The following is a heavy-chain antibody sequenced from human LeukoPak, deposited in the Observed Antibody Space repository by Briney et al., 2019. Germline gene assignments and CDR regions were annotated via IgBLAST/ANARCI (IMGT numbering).Heavy chain of an antibody. D-gene: IGHD3-10*01. J-gene: IGHJ4*02. CDR1: GGSISSGDYY. CDR2: IYYSGST. Sequence: SETLSLTCTVSGGSISSGDYYWSWIRQPPGKGLEWIGYIYYSGSTYYNPSLKSRVTISVDTSKNQFSLKLSSVTAADTAVYYCASRNSGSYSQLDYWGQGTLVTVCS. V-gene: IGHV4-30-4*02. CDR3: ASRNSGSYSQLDY.